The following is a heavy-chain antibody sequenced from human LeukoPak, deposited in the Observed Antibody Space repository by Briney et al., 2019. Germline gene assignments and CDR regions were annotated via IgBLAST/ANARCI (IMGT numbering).Heavy chain of an antibody. J-gene: IGHJ4*02. CDR1: GFTFSSYA. CDR2: ISTTSSYT. CDR3: ARGIAAAANYFDY. Sequence: GGSLRLSCAASGFTFSSYAMSWVRQAPGKGLEWVSYISTTSSYTNHADSVKGRFTISRDNAKNSLYLQMNSLRAEDTAVYYCARGIAAAANYFDYWGQGTLVTVSS. D-gene: IGHD6-13*01. V-gene: IGHV3-11*05.